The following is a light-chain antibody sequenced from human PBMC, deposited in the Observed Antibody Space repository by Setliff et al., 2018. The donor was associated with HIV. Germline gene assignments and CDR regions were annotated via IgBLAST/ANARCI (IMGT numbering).Light chain of an antibody. Sequence: QSVLTQPRSVSGSPGQSVTLSCTGSSSDVGAYNYVSWYQQYPGKAPKLIIYDVSKRPSGVPDRFSGSKSGDTASLTISGLQSEDEADYYCSAHTPFVLFGGGTKVTVL. V-gene: IGLV2-11*01. CDR1: SSDVGAYNY. CDR3: SAHTPFVL. CDR2: DVS. J-gene: IGLJ2*01.